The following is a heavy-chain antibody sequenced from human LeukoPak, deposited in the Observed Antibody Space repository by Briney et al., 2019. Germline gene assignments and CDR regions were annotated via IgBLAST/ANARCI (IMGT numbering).Heavy chain of an antibody. Sequence: GASVKVSCKASGYTFTGHYMHWVRQAPGQGPEWMAWINPKRGGTNYAQKFQGRVTVTRDTSISTAYMESSSLRSDDTDVYYCARELWVLAGNRGGAFVIWGQGTMVGVSS. CDR3: ARELWVLAGNRGGAFVI. CDR2: INPKRGGT. J-gene: IGHJ3*02. D-gene: IGHD2-21*01. V-gene: IGHV1-2*02. CDR1: GYTFTGHY.